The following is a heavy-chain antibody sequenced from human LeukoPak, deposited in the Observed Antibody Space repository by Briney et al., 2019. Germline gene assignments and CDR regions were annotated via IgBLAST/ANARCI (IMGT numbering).Heavy chain of an antibody. CDR2: VYHSGST. CDR1: DYSISSGDY. D-gene: IGHD2-2*01. CDR3: ARVRHDPLEYGYYMDV. V-gene: IGHV4-38-2*01. Sequence: KPSETLSLTCAVSDYSISSGDYWGWIRQPPGKGLEWIGSVYHSGSTHYSPSLKSRVTISVDSSRNQLSLKVNSVTAADTGVYYCARVRHDPLEYGYYMDVWGTGTTVTVSS. J-gene: IGHJ6*03.